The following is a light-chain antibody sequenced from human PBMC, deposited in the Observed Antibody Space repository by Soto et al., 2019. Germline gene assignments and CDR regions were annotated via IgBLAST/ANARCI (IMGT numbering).Light chain of an antibody. J-gene: IGLJ1*01. CDR2: DVS. CDR3: SSYAGTHIV. V-gene: IGLV2-8*01. CDR1: SSDVGGYNY. Sequence: QSALTQPPSASGSPGQSVAISCTGTSSDVGGYNYVSWYQQHPGKAPKLMIYDVSKRPSWVPDRFSGSKSGNTASLTVSGLQAEDEADYYCSSYAGTHIVFGTGTKVTVL.